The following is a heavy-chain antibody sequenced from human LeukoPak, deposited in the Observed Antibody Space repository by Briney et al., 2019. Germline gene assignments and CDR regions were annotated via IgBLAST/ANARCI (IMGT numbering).Heavy chain of an antibody. Sequence: GGSLRLSCAASGFTFSSYSMNWVRQAPGKGLEWVSSISSSSYIYYADSVKGRFTISRDNAKNSLHLQMNSLRAEDTAVYYCAGAGYCSGGSCYHDFWGQGTLVTVSS. CDR3: AGAGYCSGGSCYHDF. CDR2: ISSSSYI. J-gene: IGHJ4*02. CDR1: GFTFSSYS. D-gene: IGHD2-15*01. V-gene: IGHV3-21*01.